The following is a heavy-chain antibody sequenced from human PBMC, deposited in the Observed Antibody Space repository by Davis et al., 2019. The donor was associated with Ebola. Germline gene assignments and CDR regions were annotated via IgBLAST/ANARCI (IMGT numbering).Heavy chain of an antibody. D-gene: IGHD3-3*01. CDR3: ARGQGLRFLEWLLSGFDY. V-gene: IGHV4-34*01. CDR1: GGSISSYY. CDR2: INHSGST. J-gene: IGHJ4*02. Sequence: SETLSLTCTVSGGSISSYYWSWIRQPPGKGLEWIGEINHSGSTNYNPSLKSRVTISVDTSKNQFSLKLSSVTAADTAVYYCARGQGLRFLEWLLSGFDYWGQGTLVTVSS.